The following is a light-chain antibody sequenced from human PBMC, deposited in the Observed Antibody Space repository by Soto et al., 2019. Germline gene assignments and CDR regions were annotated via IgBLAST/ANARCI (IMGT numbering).Light chain of an antibody. CDR3: SSYTSSSTDV. CDR1: SSDVGYYNY. CDR2: DVN. V-gene: IGLV2-14*01. J-gene: IGLJ1*01. Sequence: QSALTQPASVSGSPGQSMAISCTGTSSDVGYYNYVSWYQQHTGKAPNVMIYDVNNRPSGVPDRFSGSKSGNTASLTISGLQAEDEADYYCSSYTSSSTDVFGTGTKVTVL.